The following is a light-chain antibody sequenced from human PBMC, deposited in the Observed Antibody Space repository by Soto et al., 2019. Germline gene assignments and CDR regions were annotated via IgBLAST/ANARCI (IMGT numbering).Light chain of an antibody. CDR3: LQYGSTPGT. V-gene: IGKV3-20*01. Sequence: EIVLTQSPGTLSLSPGERATLSCRASQSIPNSYLSWYQHKPGQAPRLLIHGASSRATGTPDRFSGSGSGTDCTLIIDILEPEDFALYYCLQYGSTPGTFGQGTKVDLK. J-gene: IGKJ1*01. CDR2: GAS. CDR1: QSIPNSY.